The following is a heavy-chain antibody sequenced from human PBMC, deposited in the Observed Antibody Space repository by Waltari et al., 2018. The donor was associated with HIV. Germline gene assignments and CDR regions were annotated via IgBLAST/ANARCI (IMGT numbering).Heavy chain of an antibody. CDR2: ISYDGSAK. V-gene: IGHV3-30-3*01. CDR1: GVTFSRFA. J-gene: IGHJ4*02. CDR3: ARDSTSMVSYFDY. Sequence: QVHLVESGGGVVQPGRSLRLSCSASGVTFSRFAMHWVRQSPGKGLEWVALISYDGSAKYYADSVKGRFTISRDNSKNTLYLQMKNLGTDDTAVFFCARDSTSMVSYFDYWGRGILVTVSS. D-gene: IGHD5-18*01.